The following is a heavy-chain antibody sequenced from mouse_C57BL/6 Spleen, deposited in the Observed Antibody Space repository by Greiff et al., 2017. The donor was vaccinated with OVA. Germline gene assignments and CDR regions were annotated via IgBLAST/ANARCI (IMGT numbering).Heavy chain of an antibody. V-gene: IGHV1-55*01. CDR2: IYPGSGST. CDR1: GYTFTSYW. J-gene: IGHJ1*03. CDR3: ARSRGGYFDV. Sequence: VKLQESGAELVKPGASVKMSCKASGYTFTSYWITWVKQRPGQGLEWIGDIYPGSGSTNYNEKFKSKATLTVDTSSSTAYMQLSSLTSEDSAVYYCARSRGGYFDVWGTGTTVTVSS.